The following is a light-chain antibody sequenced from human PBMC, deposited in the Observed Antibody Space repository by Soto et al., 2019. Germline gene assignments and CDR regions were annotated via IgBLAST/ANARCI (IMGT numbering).Light chain of an antibody. CDR2: GAS. CDR3: QQYNNWPL. Sequence: TQPPASVSVSAGEGATLSCRASHNVGSNLAWYQQRSGQAPRLLIYGASKRATGVPAKFSGSGSGTEITLTISSLQSEDFAVYSCQQYNNWPLFGGGTKVDI. V-gene: IGKV3-15*01. J-gene: IGKJ4*01. CDR1: HNVGSN.